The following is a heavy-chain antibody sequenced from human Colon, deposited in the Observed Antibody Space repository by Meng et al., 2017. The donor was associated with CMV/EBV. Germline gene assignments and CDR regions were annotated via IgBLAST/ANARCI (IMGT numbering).Heavy chain of an antibody. CDR1: GASISSSY. J-gene: IGHJ4*02. Sequence: SETLSLTCTVSGASISSSYWTWIRQPPGRRLEWIGYISYGGNTNYNSSLKSRVTMSIDTSRNQASLNLTSVTAADTAVYYCARSGGVSPRRTYFDYWGQGTLVTV. CDR2: ISYGGNT. CDR3: ARSGGVSPRRTYFDY. D-gene: IGHD3-16*01. V-gene: IGHV4-59*01.